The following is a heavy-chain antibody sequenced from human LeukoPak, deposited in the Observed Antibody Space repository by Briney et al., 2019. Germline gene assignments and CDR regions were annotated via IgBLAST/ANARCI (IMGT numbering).Heavy chain of an antibody. CDR3: ATQNFDY. Sequence: GGSLRLSCAASGFTLSSYAMSWVRQAPGQGLEWVSSISNSGDNTYYADSVKGRFTLSRDNSKSTLSLQMNSLRADDTAVYYCATQNFDYWGQGTLVTVSS. V-gene: IGHV3-23*01. CDR2: ISNSGDNT. CDR1: GFTLSSYA. J-gene: IGHJ4*02.